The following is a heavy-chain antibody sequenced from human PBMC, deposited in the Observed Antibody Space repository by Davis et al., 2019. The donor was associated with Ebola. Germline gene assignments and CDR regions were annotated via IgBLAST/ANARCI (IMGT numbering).Heavy chain of an antibody. CDR2: ISGSGGSV. J-gene: IGHJ4*02. CDR3: AKARFSYGYYFDY. V-gene: IGHV3-23*01. CDR1: GFTFTNFG. Sequence: PGGSLRLSCAASGFTFTNFGFNWVGQTPGKGLEWPSFISGSGGSVFYADSVKGRFAISRDNSKNALFLQMNNLRAEDTALYFCAKARFSYGYYFDYWGQGTLVTVSS. D-gene: IGHD5-18*01.